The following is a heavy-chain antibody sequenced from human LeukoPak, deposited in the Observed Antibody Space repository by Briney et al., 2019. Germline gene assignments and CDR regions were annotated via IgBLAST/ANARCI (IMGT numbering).Heavy chain of an antibody. Sequence: GGSLRLSCAASGLTFSTYWMSWVRQAPGKGLEWVASINQDGSQKRYVDSVQGRFTISRDNTKNSLFLQMNSLRAEDTAVYYCARLKDDVTKLDYWGQGTLVTVSS. D-gene: IGHD2-8*01. CDR1: GLTFSTYW. CDR3: ARLKDDVTKLDY. CDR2: INQDGSQK. V-gene: IGHV3-7*01. J-gene: IGHJ4*02.